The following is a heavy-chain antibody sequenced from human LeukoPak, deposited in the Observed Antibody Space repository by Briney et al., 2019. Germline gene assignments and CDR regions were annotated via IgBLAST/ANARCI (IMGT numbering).Heavy chain of an antibody. Sequence: SETLSLTCAVYGGSFSGYYWSWIRQPPGKGLEWIGEINHSGSTNYNPSLKSRVTISVDTSKNQCSLKLSSVTAADTAVYYCARASSIAYDYWGQGTLVTVSS. CDR2: INHSGST. CDR3: ARASSIAYDY. V-gene: IGHV4-34*01. J-gene: IGHJ4*02. D-gene: IGHD6-6*01. CDR1: GGSFSGYY.